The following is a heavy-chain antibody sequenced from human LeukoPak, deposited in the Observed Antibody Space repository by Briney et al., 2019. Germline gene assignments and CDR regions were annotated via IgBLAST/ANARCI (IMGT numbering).Heavy chain of an antibody. CDR3: ARDGSTVTNYYFDY. CDR2: ISSSSTYI. Sequence: GGSLRLSCAASGFTFSSYSMNWVRQAPGEGLEWVSSISSSSTYIYYADSVKGRFTISRDNAKNSLYLQMNSLRAEDTAVYYCARDGSTVTNYYFDYWGQGTLVTVSS. CDR1: GFTFSSYS. V-gene: IGHV3-21*01. J-gene: IGHJ4*02. D-gene: IGHD4-11*01.